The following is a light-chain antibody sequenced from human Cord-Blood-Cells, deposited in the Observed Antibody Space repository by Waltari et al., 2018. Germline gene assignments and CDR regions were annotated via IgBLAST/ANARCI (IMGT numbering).Light chain of an antibody. CDR3: SSYTSSSTVV. Sequence: QSALTQPASVSGSPGQSITISCTGTSSDVGGYNYVSWYQQHPGKAPKLMIYDVSNRPSEVSNRFSVSKSGNTASLTISGLQAEDEADYYCSSYTSSSTVVFGGGTKLTVL. J-gene: IGLJ2*01. V-gene: IGLV2-14*01. CDR2: DVS. CDR1: SSDVGGYNY.